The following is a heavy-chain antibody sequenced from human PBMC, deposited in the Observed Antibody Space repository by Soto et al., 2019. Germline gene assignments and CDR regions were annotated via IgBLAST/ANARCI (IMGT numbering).Heavy chain of an antibody. V-gene: IGHV4-61*01. Sequence: QVQLQESGPGLVKPSETLSLTCTVSGGSVSSGSYYWSWIRQPPGKGLEWIGYIYYSGSTNYNPSLTSRVTISVDTSKNQFSLKLSSVTAADTAVYYCARVGIQLWFGFDYWGQGTLVTVSS. CDR2: IYYSGST. CDR3: ARVGIQLWFGFDY. CDR1: GGSVSSGSYY. D-gene: IGHD5-18*01. J-gene: IGHJ4*02.